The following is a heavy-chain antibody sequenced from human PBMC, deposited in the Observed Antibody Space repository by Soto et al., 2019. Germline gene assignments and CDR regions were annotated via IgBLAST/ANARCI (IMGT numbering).Heavy chain of an antibody. V-gene: IGHV1-46*01. CDR3: ATSVNSAMAFGY. CDR2: INPNGGIT. CDR1: GYTFTSYG. J-gene: IGHJ4*02. Sequence: GASVKVSCKASGYTFTSYGISWVRQAPGQGLEWMGIINPNGGITTYAQKFRAGFSMTRDTSTSTVYLELSSLRSEDSAVYYCATSVNSAMAFGYWGQGTLVTVSS. D-gene: IGHD5-18*01.